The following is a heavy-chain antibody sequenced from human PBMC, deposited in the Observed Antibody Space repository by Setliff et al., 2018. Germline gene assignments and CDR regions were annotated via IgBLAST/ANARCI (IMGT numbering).Heavy chain of an antibody. CDR1: GGSISSYY. Sequence: PSETLSLTCTVSGGSISSYYWSWIRQPPWKGLEWIGYIYTSGSTNYNPSLKSRVTISLDTSKNQFSLKLSSVTAADTAVYYCARTDGTNLGYFDNWGQGTLVTVSS. CDR3: ARTDGTNLGYFDN. J-gene: IGHJ4*02. V-gene: IGHV4-4*08. D-gene: IGHD2-8*01. CDR2: IYTSGST.